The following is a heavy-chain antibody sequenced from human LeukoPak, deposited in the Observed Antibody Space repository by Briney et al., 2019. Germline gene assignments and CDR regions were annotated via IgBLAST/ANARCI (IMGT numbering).Heavy chain of an antibody. CDR1: GFTFSSYA. D-gene: IGHD1-14*01. CDR2: ISYDGSNK. V-gene: IGHV3-30*04. J-gene: IGHJ2*01. CDR3: ARDSDGTTTPAAFDL. Sequence: PGRSLRLSCAGSGFTFSSYAMHWVRQAQGKGLEWVAVISYDGSNKYYADSVKGRFTISRDNSKNTLYLQMNSLRAEDTAVYYCARDSDGTTTPAAFDLWGRGTLVTVSS.